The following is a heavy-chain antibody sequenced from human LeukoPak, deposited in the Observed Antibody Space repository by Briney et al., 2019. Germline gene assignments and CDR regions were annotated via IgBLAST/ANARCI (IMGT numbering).Heavy chain of an antibody. D-gene: IGHD5-12*01. V-gene: IGHV1-46*01. CDR1: GYNFTSYY. CDR3: VRTRGYSDSELDY. CDR2: INPSGGTT. Sequence: ATVKVSCKASGYNFTSYYMHWVRQAPGQGLEWMGIINPSGGTTRHAQRFQGRVTMTRDTSTSTVYMELSSLRSEDTAVYYCVRTRGYSDSELDYWGQGTLVTVSS. J-gene: IGHJ4*02.